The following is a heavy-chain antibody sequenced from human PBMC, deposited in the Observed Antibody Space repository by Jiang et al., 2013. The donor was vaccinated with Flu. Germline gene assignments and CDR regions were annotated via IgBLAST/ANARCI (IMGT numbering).Heavy chain of an antibody. J-gene: IGHJ6*03. CDR3: TTVGVDSGDYELGYYYYYYMDV. CDR2: DGGTT. D-gene: IGHD4-17*01. V-gene: IGHV3-15*01. Sequence: DGGTTDYAAPVKGRFTISRDDSKNTLYLQLNSLKTEDSAVYYCTTVGVDSGDYELGYYYYYYMDVWGKGTTVTVSS.